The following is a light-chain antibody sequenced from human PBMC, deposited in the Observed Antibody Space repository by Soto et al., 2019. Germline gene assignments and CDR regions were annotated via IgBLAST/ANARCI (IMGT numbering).Light chain of an antibody. CDR2: AAS. V-gene: IGKV1-39*01. CDR3: QQTYSTPRT. Sequence: DIQMTQSPSSLSASVGDRVTITCRATQSIYTYLSWYQQKPGKAPKLLISAASSLESGVPSRFSGSGSGTDFSLTISSLQPEDFATYYGQQTYSTPRTFGGGTKVEIK. CDR1: QSIYTY. J-gene: IGKJ4*01.